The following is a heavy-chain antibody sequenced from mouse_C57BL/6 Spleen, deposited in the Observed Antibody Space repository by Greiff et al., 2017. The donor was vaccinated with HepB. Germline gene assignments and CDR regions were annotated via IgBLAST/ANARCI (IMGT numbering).Heavy chain of an antibody. CDR3: TRTGALLRLTGGWFAY. CDR1: GYTFTDYE. Sequence: QVQLQQSGAELVRPGASVTLSCKASGYTFTDYEMHWVKQTPVHGLEWIGAIDPETGGTAYNQKFKGKAILTADKSSSTAYMELRSPTSEDSAVYYCTRTGALLRLTGGWFAYWGQGTLVTVSA. V-gene: IGHV1-15*01. CDR2: IDPETGGT. J-gene: IGHJ3*01. D-gene: IGHD1-2*01.